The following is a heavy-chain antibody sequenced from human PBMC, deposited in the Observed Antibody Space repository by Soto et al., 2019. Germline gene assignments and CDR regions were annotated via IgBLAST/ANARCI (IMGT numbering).Heavy chain of an antibody. D-gene: IGHD1-1*01. J-gene: IGHJ4*02. CDR3: ARSGDNDNRLDY. V-gene: IGHV3-11*06. CDR2: SSNSGTFS. Sequence: QVQLVESGGGLVKPGGSLRLSCEGSGFTFSDYYISWIRQAPGKGLEWISYSSNSGTFSRYADSVKGRFSISRDNTKNLLDLQMNSLRAEDTAVYYCARSGDNDNRLDYWGQGTPVTVSS. CDR1: GFTFSDYY.